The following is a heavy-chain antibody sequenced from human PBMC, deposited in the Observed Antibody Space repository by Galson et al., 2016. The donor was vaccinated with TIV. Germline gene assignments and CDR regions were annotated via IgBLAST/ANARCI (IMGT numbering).Heavy chain of an antibody. CDR1: GFSFNNYW. D-gene: IGHD6-19*01. CDR3: ARQWQSYFFDY. CDR2: INSDGRTI. J-gene: IGHJ4*02. V-gene: IGHV3-74*01. Sequence: SLRLSCAASGFSFNNYWMHWVRQAPGMGLVWVSRINSDGRTISYVDTVTGRFTISRDNAKNTLYLQMNSLRAEDTAVYYCARQWQSYFFDYWGQGILVTVSS.